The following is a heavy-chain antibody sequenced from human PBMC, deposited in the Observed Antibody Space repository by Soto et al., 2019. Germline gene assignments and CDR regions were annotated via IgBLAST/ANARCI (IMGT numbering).Heavy chain of an antibody. CDR2: KEHGGST. D-gene: IGHD1-26*01. Sequence: SETLSLTCAVYGGAFSGYYWTWVRQTPGKGLEWIGEKEHGGSTTYNPSLKSRVSISVDTSKNQVSLRLTSVTAADTAVYFCARQKWEQPKWFDPWGQGTLVTAPQ. CDR1: GGAFSGYY. V-gene: IGHV4-34*01. CDR3: ARQKWEQPKWFDP. J-gene: IGHJ5*02.